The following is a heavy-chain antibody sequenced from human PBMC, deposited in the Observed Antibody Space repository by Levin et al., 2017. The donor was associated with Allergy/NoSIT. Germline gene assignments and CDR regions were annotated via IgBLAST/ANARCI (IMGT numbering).Heavy chain of an antibody. CDR1: GYTLSSYG. J-gene: IGHJ6*02. D-gene: IGHD3-22*01. V-gene: IGHV1-18*04. CDR3: ARYSYDSSGYSPYYYDGMDV. CDR2: ISAYNGKT. Sequence: RASVKVSCKASGYTLSSYGISWVRQAPGQGLEWMGWISAYNGKTNYAQKFHARITLTTDTSTSTAYMELRSLRSDDTAVYFCARYSYDSSGYSPYYYDGMDVWGQGTTVTVSS.